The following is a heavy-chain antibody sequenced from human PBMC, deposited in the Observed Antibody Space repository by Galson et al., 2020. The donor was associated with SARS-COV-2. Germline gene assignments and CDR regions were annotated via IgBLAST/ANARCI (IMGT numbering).Heavy chain of an antibody. CDR2: IYPGDSKT. Sequence: GESLKISCKGSGYSFTSYWIAWVRQMPGKGLEWMGIIYPGDSKTRYSPSFQGQVTISADKSMSTAYLQWSSLKASDTAIYFCARGGYCSSRCCSASNWFDPWGQGTLVTVSS. CDR1: GYSFTSYW. CDR3: ARGGYCSSRCCSASNWFDP. D-gene: IGHD2-2*01. V-gene: IGHV5-51*01. J-gene: IGHJ5*02.